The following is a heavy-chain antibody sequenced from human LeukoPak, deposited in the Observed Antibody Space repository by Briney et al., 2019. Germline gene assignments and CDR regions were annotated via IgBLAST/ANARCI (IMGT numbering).Heavy chain of an antibody. CDR1: GYTFTSYD. D-gene: IGHD6-13*01. J-gene: IGHJ4*02. CDR3: ARVPYSSSWYYFDY. V-gene: IGHV1-2*02. Sequence: GASVKVSCKASGYTFTSYDINWVRQAPGQGLEWMGWINPNSGGTNYAQKFQGRVTMTRDTSISTAYMELSRLRSDDTAVYYCARVPYSSSWYYFDYWGQGTLVTVSS. CDR2: INPNSGGT.